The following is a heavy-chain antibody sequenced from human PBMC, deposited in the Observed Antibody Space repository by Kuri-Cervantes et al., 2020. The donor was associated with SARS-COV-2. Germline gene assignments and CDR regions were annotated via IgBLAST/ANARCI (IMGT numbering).Heavy chain of an antibody. CDR2: INPNSGGT. Sequence: ASVKVSCKASGYTFTGYYMHWVRQAPGQGLEWMGWINPNSGGTNYAQKFQGRVTMTRDTSISTAYMELSRLRSDDTAVCYCASSDRLGEGLRDPLYREGVIQVWGQGTLVTVSS. D-gene: IGHD3-10*01. J-gene: IGHJ4*02. CDR3: ASSDRLGEGLRDPLYREGVIQV. CDR1: GYTFTGYY. V-gene: IGHV1-2*02.